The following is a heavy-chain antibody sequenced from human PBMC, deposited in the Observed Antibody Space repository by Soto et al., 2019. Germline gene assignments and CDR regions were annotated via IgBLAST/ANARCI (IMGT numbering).Heavy chain of an antibody. CDR1: GFTFSHSV. V-gene: IGHV3-23*01. Sequence: EVHLLQSGGGLVQPGGSLRLSCAASGFTFSHSVMSWVRQAPGKGLEWVSTIAGKTYYSDSVKGRFTISRDNSQSTLYLQMNSLRAEDTAVYYCARKTDVPTGMLDYWGQGTLVTVSS. CDR2: IAGKT. CDR3: ARKTDVPTGMLDY. J-gene: IGHJ4*02. D-gene: IGHD2-2*01.